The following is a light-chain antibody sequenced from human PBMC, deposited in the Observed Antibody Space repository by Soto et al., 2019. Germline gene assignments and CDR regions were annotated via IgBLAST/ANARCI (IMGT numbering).Light chain of an antibody. Sequence: DIQMTQSPSTLSGSVGDRVTITCRASQTISSWLAWYQQKTGKAPKLLISKASTLKSGVPSRFSGSGSGTEFTLTISSLQPDDFATYYCQHYNSYSEAFGQGTKV. J-gene: IGKJ1*01. CDR3: QHYNSYSEA. V-gene: IGKV1-5*03. CDR1: QTISSW. CDR2: KAS.